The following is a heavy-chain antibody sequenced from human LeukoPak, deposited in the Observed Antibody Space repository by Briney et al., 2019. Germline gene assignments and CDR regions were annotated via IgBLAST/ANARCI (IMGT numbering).Heavy chain of an antibody. CDR3: AGALVVVAAAYFDY. CDR2: INHSGST. CDR1: GGSFSGYY. Sequence: SETLSLTCAVYGGSFSGYYWSWIRQPPGEGLEWIGEINHSGSTNYNPSLKSRVTISVDTSKNQFSLKLSSVAAADTAVYYCAGALVVVAAAYFDYWGQGTQVTVSS. J-gene: IGHJ4*02. V-gene: IGHV4-34*01. D-gene: IGHD2-15*01.